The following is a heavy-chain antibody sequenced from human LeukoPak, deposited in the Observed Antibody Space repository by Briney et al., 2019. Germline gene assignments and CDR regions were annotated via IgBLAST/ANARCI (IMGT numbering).Heavy chain of an antibody. CDR1: GFSFSSYW. V-gene: IGHV3-7*01. Sequence: PGGSLRLSCVASGFSFSSYWMAWVRQAPGKGPDWVASIKQGGTEDFYVDSVKGRFTISKDNAKNSLYLQMNSLRAEDAAVYYYAREVHSNYDYWGQGTLVTVSS. CDR3: AREVHSNYDY. J-gene: IGHJ4*02. D-gene: IGHD4-11*01. CDR2: IKQGGTED.